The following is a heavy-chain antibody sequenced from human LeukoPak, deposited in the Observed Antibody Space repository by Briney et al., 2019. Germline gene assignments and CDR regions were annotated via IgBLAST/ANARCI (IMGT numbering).Heavy chain of an antibody. CDR1: GFTFSGYW. CDR3: ARGSDYSNLMGFFDY. D-gene: IGHD4-11*01. J-gene: IGHJ4*02. V-gene: IGHV3-74*01. Sequence: GGSLRLSCAASGFTFSGYWMHWVRQGPGKGLVWVSRMNSDGSSTSYADSVKGRFTISRDNAKNSLFLQMNSLRAEDTAVYYCARGSDYSNLMGFFDYWGQGTLVTVSS. CDR2: MNSDGSST.